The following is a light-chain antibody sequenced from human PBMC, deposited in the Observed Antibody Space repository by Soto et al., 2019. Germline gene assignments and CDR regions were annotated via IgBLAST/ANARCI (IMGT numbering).Light chain of an antibody. CDR2: DAS. Sequence: EIMLTHSPDTLSLSPGERATLSCWASHSVTTHLAWFQQRPGQTPRLLIYDASTRAPGIPARFSGRGSGAEFTLTINSLQSEDFAVYYCQQYQNLWTFGQGTKVDIK. CDR1: HSVTTH. V-gene: IGKV3D-15*01. J-gene: IGKJ1*01. CDR3: QQYQNLWT.